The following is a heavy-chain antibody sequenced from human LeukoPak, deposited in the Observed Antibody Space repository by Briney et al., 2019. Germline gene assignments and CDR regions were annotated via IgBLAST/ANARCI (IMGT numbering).Heavy chain of an antibody. D-gene: IGHD3-10*01. J-gene: IGHJ4*02. CDR1: GFTFSTFA. CDR2: IFPSGGEI. V-gene: IGHV3-23*01. Sequence: GGSLRLSCAASGFTFSTFAMIWVRQPPGKGLEWVSSIFPSGGEIHYADSVRGRFTISRDNSKSTLSLQMNSLRAEDTAVYYCARDQAAPMVRGVIPEVSFDYWGQGTLVTVSS. CDR3: ARDQAAPMVRGVIPEVSFDY.